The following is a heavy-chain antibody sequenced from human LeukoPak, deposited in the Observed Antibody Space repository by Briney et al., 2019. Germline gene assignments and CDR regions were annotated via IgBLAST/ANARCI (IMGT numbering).Heavy chain of an antibody. V-gene: IGHV3-30*03. Sequence: PGGSLRLSCAASGFTFSRYGMHWVRQTPGKGLEWVAVISYDASNKYYADSVKGRFTISRDNSKNTLYLQMNSLRAEDAALYYCARDRPSGEQWLGHYFDYWGQGTLVTVSS. J-gene: IGHJ4*02. CDR1: GFTFSRYG. CDR2: ISYDASNK. CDR3: ARDRPSGEQWLGHYFDY. D-gene: IGHD6-19*01.